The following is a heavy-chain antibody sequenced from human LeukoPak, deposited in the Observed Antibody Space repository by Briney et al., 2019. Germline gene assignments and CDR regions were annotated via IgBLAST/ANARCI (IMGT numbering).Heavy chain of an antibody. CDR1: GGTFSSYT. D-gene: IGHD3-3*01. J-gene: IGHJ3*02. CDR2: ITPIFGKT. CDR3: ARHGGITIFGVAQTGGAFGI. Sequence: GASVKVSCKASGGTFSSYTISWVRQAPGQGLEWMGGITPIFGKTNYAQKFQGRLTITTDESTSTAYMELRSLRFEDTAVYYCARHGGITIFGVAQTGGAFGIWGQGTVVTVSS. V-gene: IGHV1-69*05.